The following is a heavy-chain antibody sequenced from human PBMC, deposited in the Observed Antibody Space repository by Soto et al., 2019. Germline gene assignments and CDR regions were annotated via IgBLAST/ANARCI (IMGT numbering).Heavy chain of an antibody. CDR2: IYYSGST. V-gene: IGHV4-59*01. D-gene: IGHD2-15*01. Sequence: PSETLSLTCTVSGGSISSYYWSWIRQPPGKGLEWIGYIYYSGSTNYNPSLKSRVTISVDTSKNQFSLKLSSVAAADTAVYYCAMSSGGGCIDYWGQGALVTVSS. CDR1: GGSISSYY. CDR3: AMSSGGGCIDY. J-gene: IGHJ4*02.